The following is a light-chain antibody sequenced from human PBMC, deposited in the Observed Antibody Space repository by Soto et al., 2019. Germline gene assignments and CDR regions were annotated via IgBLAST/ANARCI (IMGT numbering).Light chain of an antibody. CDR3: QKYSSVPV. CDR2: AAS. CDR1: QGIRNF. V-gene: IGKV1-27*01. J-gene: IGKJ3*01. Sequence: DIQMTQSPTSLSASVGDRVTITCRASQGIRNFVAWYQQKPGKPPKLLIYAASTLQSGDPSRFSVSGSGTDFTLPINSLQPEDVATFSCQKYSSVPVFGPGTKVEI.